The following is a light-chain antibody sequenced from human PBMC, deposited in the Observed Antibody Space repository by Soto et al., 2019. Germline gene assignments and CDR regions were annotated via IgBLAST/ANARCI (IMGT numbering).Light chain of an antibody. CDR1: QSLVHSDGNTY. CDR2: EVS. Sequence: DVVITHSPLSLSVTLGQPASISCRSSQSLVHSDGNTYLHWFQQRPGQSPRRLIYEVSNRDSGVPDRFSGSGSGTDFTLKISRVEAEDVGVYYCMQGTHSKTFGQGTKVDI. V-gene: IGKV2-30*02. CDR3: MQGTHSKT. J-gene: IGKJ2*01.